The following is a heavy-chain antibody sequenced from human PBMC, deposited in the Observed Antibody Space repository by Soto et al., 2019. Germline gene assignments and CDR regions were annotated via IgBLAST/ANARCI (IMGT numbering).Heavy chain of an antibody. J-gene: IGHJ6*03. CDR1: GFTFSSYA. CDR2: ISGSGGST. V-gene: IGHV3-23*01. Sequence: GGSLRLSCAASGFTFSSYAMSWVRQAPGKGLEWVSAISGSGGSTYYADSVKGRFTISRDNSKNTLYLQMNSLRAEATAVYYCAKQAPAPEPVITIFGVVDDYYYYYMDVWGKGTTVTVSS. D-gene: IGHD3-3*01. CDR3: AKQAPAPEPVITIFGVVDDYYYYYMDV.